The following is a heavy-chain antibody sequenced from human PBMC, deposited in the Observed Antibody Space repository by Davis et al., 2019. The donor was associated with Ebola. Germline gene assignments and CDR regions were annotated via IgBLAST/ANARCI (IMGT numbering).Heavy chain of an antibody. CDR2: LWYDGRNK. V-gene: IGHV3-33*01. CDR3: ARSGGGIGVYDPKDY. CDR1: GFTFSSYG. D-gene: IGHD5/OR15-5a*01. Sequence: GESLKISCAASGFTFSSYGMHWVRQAPGKGLEWVAVLWYDGRNKYYAASVQGRFTISCDNSKGTGYLQMNSLRAEDTAVYYCARSGGGIGVYDPKDYWGQGTLVTVSS. J-gene: IGHJ4*02.